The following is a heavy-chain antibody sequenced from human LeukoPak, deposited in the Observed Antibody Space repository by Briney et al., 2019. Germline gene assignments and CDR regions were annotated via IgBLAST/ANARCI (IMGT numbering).Heavy chain of an antibody. Sequence: GGSLRLSCTASGFTFGDYAVTWVRQAPGKGLEWVGFIASETYGGTAEYAASVKGRFTISRDDSNSIAYLQMNSLKTEDTAVYYCTRDQTPYYWGQGTLVTVSS. CDR1: GFTFGDYA. J-gene: IGHJ4*02. CDR3: TRDQTPYY. CDR2: IASETYGGTA. V-gene: IGHV3-49*04.